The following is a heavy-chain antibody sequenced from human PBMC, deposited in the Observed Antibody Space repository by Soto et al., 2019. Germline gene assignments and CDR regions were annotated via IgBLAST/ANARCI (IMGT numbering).Heavy chain of an antibody. V-gene: IGHV4-39*01. CDR3: ASYGFGESRHLDY. CDR1: GGSISSSSYY. Sequence: SETLSLTCTVSGGSISSSSYYWGWIRQPPGRGLEWIGSIYYSGSTYYNPSLKSRVTISVDASKNQFSLKLSSVTAADTAVYYCASYGFGESRHLDYWGQGTLVTVSS. CDR2: IYYSGST. D-gene: IGHD3-10*01. J-gene: IGHJ4*02.